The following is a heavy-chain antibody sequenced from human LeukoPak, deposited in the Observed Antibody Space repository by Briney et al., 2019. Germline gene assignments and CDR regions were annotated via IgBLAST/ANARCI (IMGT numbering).Heavy chain of an antibody. CDR2: INAGDT. J-gene: IGHJ4*02. D-gene: IGHD3-10*01. CDR1: GYTFTGYA. CDR3: ARRRGSGSYRQPDY. V-gene: IGHV1-3*01. Sequence: ASVKVSCKASGYTFTGYALHWVRQAPGQRLEWMGRINAGDTKYSQNFQDRVTITRDTSATTTYMELSSLTSEDTAVYYRARRRGSGSYRQPDYRGQGTLVTVSS.